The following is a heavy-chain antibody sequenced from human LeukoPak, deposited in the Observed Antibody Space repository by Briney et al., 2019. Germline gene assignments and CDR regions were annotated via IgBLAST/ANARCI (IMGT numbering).Heavy chain of an antibody. CDR2: IYYSGST. D-gene: IGHD3-10*01. CDR1: GGSISSGGYY. Sequence: SETLSLTCAVSGGSISSGGYYWSWIRQHPGKGLEWIGYIYYSGSTYYNPSLKSRVTISVDASKNQFSLKLSSVTAADTAVYYCAREVMVRGVINAFDYWGQGTLVTVSS. CDR3: AREVMVRGVINAFDY. J-gene: IGHJ4*02. V-gene: IGHV4-31*11.